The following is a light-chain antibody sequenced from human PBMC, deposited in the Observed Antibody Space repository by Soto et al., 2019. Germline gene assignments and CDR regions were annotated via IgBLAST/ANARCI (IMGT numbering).Light chain of an antibody. CDR2: EVS. V-gene: IGLV2-14*01. J-gene: IGLJ1*01. CDR3: SSYTSSSTYG. CDR1: SSDVGGYNY. Sequence: QSVLTQPASVSGSPGQSITISCTGTSSDVGGYNYVSWYQQHPGKTPKLMIYEVSNRPSGVSNRFTGSKSGNTASLTISGLKAEDEADYYCSSYTSSSTYGFGTGTKVTVL.